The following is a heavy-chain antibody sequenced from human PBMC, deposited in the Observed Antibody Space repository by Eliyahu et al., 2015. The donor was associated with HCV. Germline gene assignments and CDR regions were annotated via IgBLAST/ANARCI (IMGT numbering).Heavy chain of an antibody. CDR2: ISYAGSHN. CDR1: GFTFSNYG. D-gene: IGHD5-12*01. CDR3: ARDEGKYSGNQGAFDI. J-gene: IGHJ3*02. Sequence: QVQLVESGGGVVQPGRSLRLSCAASGFTFSNYGMHWLRQAPGKGLEWVAVISYAGSHNYYADSVRGRFTISRDNSKNTLYLQMNSLRPEETAVYYCARDEGKYSGNQGAFDIWGQGTMVTVSS. V-gene: IGHV3-30*03.